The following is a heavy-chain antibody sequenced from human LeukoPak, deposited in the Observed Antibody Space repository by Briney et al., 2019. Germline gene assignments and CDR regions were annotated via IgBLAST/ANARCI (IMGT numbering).Heavy chain of an antibody. CDR1: GFTFSSYS. D-gene: IGHD3-22*01. CDR2: ISSSCSYI. J-gene: IGHJ4*02. Sequence: GGSLRLSCAASGFTFSSYSMNWVRQAPGKGLEWVSSISSSCSYIYYADSVKGRLTISRDNAKNSLYLQMNSLRAEDTAVYYCARIHYYDSSGYYYGGAFDYWGQGTLVTVSS. V-gene: IGHV3-21*01. CDR3: ARIHYYDSSGYYYGGAFDY.